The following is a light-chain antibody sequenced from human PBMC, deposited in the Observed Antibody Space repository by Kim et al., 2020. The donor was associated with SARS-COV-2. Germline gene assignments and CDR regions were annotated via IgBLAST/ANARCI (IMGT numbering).Light chain of an antibody. CDR2: EVT. J-gene: IGLJ3*02. CDR1: SSDVGGYNY. Sequence: QSVTIPCTGTSSDVGGYNYVSWYQQHPGKAPKLIIYEVTKRPSGVPDRFSGSKSGNTASLTVSGLQAEDEADYYCSSYAGTDNLLFGGGTQLTVL. V-gene: IGLV2-8*01. CDR3: SSYAGTDNLL.